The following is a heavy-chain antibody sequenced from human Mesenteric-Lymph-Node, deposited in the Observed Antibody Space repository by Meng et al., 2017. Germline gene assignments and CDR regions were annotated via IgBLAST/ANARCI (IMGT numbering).Heavy chain of an antibody. D-gene: IGHD6-13*01. J-gene: IGHJ4*02. CDR2: ISGSGGST. CDR3: ARTVLGYSSSWSTFDY. V-gene: IGHV3-23*01. CDR1: GFTFSSYA. Sequence: GESLKISCAASGFTFSSYAMSWVRQAPGKGLEWVSAISGSGGSTYYADSVKGRFTISRDNSKNTLYLQMNSLRTEDTAVYYCARTVLGYSSSWSTFDYWAQGTLATVPS.